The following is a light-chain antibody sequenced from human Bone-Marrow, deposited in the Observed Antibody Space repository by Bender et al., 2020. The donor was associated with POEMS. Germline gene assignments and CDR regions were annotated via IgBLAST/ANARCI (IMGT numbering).Light chain of an antibody. CDR2: DDR. V-gene: IGLV3-21*02. J-gene: IGLJ1*01. Sequence: SYVLTQPPSVSVAPGQTARITCGGNNIGSKSVNWYQQKPGQAPVLVVYDDRDRPSGIPDRFSGSNSGNTATLTINRVEAGDEADYYCQVWDSRSDHYVFATGTKVTVL. CDR1: NIGSKS. CDR3: QVWDSRSDHYV.